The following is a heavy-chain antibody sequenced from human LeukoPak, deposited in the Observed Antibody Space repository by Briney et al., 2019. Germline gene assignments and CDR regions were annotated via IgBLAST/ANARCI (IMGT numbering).Heavy chain of an antibody. J-gene: IGHJ4*02. V-gene: IGHV3-23*01. D-gene: IGHD6-13*01. Sequence: PGGSLRLSCAASGFTFSSYWMSWVRQAPGKGLEWVSAISGSGGSTYYADSVKGRFTISRDNSKNTLYLQMNSLRAEDTAVYYCAKGISRAAAGTGYFDYWGQGTLVTVSS. CDR3: AKGISRAAAGTGYFDY. CDR1: GFTFSSYW. CDR2: ISGSGGST.